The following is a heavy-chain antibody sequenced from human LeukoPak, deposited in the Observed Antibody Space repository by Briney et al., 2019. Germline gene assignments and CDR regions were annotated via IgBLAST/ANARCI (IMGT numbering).Heavy chain of an antibody. D-gene: IGHD3-10*01. J-gene: IGHJ6*02. CDR2: ISYDGGTK. CDR3: TNGDYVSGDAFSRLAPYKKYYDMDV. CDR1: GVTFSNSF. Sequence: GGSLRLSCTASGVTFSNSFMHWVRQAPGKGLEWVAIISYDGGTKNYADSVKGRFTISRDNSKNTLYLQMNSLRAEDTAVYYCTNGDYVSGDAFSRLAPYKKYYDMDVWGQGTTVTVSS. V-gene: IGHV3-30*18.